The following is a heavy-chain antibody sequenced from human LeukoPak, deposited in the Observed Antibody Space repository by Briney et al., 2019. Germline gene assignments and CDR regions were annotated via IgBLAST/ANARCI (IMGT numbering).Heavy chain of an antibody. J-gene: IGHJ5*02. D-gene: IGHD2-15*01. CDR3: ARLEGYCSGGNCYAHWFDP. V-gene: IGHV4-34*01. Sequence: SETLSLTCAVYGGSFSGYYWSWIRQPPGKGLEWIGEINHSGSTNCNPSLKSRVTISVDTSKNQFSLNPSSVTAADTAVYYCARLEGYCSGGNCYAHWFDPWGQGTLVTVSS. CDR1: GGSFSGYY. CDR2: INHSGST.